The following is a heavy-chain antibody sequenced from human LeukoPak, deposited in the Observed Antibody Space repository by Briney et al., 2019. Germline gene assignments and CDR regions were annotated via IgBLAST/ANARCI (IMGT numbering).Heavy chain of an antibody. CDR3: ARTTYSSGWTMDN. J-gene: IGHJ4*02. Sequence: GGSLRLSCAASGFIFSNYWMHWVRQAPGKGLVWVSRINSDGSGTSYADSAKGRFTISRDNAKNTLYVQMNSLRAEDTAVYYCARTTYSSGWTMDNWGQGTLVTVSS. CDR2: INSDGSGT. CDR1: GFIFSNYW. D-gene: IGHD6-19*01. V-gene: IGHV3-74*01.